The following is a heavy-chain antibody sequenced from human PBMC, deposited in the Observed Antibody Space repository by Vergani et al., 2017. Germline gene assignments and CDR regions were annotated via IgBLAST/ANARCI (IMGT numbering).Heavy chain of an antibody. CDR3: ARGTPIIDY. V-gene: IGHV4-30-4*07. CDR2: VSVSGST. Sequence: QVQLQESGPGLVKPSQTLSLTCTVSGASISSGGYSWSWIRQPPGKGLEWIGRVSVSGSTDSNASLRSRVTMSIDTSTNQFSLKLTSVTAADTAIYYCARGTPIIDYWGQGSLVTVSS. D-gene: IGHD5-24*01. CDR1: GASISSGGYS. J-gene: IGHJ4*02.